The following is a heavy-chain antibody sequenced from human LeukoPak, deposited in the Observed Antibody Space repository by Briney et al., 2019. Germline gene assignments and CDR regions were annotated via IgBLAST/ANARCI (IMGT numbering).Heavy chain of an antibody. D-gene: IGHD2/OR15-2a*01. V-gene: IGHV3-48*03. J-gene: IGHJ4*02. CDR3: ARGGVSFDY. CDR2: ISTSGSSI. CDR1: GFTFSTYE. Sequence: GGSLRLSCAASGFTFSTYEINWVRQAPGKGLEWLSHISTSGSSIHYADSVKGQFTISRDNAKNSLYLQMNSLRVEDTAVYYCARGGVSFDYWGQGTLVTVSS.